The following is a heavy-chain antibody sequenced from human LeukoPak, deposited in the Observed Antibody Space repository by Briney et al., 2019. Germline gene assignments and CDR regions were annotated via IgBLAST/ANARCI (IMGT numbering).Heavy chain of an antibody. Sequence: PSETLSLTCGVSGGSVSSTNWWTWIRQPPGKGLEWIGEVHLDGKTNFNPSLKSRLTMSVDLSENHVSLKLTSVTAADTAVYYCAREGGFYRPLDYSGQGTLVTVSS. CDR3: AREGGFYRPLDY. D-gene: IGHD6-25*01. V-gene: IGHV4-4*02. CDR2: VHLDGKT. CDR1: GGSVSSTNW. J-gene: IGHJ4*02.